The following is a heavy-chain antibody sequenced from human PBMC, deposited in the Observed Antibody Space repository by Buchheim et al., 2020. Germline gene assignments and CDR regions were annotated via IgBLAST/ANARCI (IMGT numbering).Heavy chain of an antibody. CDR2: IKQDGTEK. Sequence: EVQLVESGGGLVQPGGSLRLSCAASGFNFSSSWMSWVRQAPGKGPEWVANIKQDGTEKYYVDSVKGRFTISRDNAQNTLYLKMNSLRAEDTAVYYCGRDMDVWGQGTT. V-gene: IGHV3-7*01. J-gene: IGHJ6*02. CDR1: GFNFSSSW. CDR3: GRDMDV.